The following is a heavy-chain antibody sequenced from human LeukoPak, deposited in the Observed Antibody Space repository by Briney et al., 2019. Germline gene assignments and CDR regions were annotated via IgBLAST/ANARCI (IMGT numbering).Heavy chain of an antibody. CDR3: ARTYCGGDCRGYYYHYYMDV. CDR2: FYTSGST. Sequence: SETLSLTCTVSGGSISSRSYYWNWIRQPAGKGLEWIGRFYTSGSTNYNPSLKSRVTISVDTSKNQFSLKLSSVTAADTAAYYCARTYCGGDCRGYYYHYYMDVWGKGTTVTISS. V-gene: IGHV4-61*02. D-gene: IGHD2-21*02. CDR1: GGSISSRSYY. J-gene: IGHJ6*03.